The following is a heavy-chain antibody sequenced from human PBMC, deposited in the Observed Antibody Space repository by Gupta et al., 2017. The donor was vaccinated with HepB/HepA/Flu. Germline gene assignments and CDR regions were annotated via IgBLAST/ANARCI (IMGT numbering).Heavy chain of an antibody. V-gene: IGHV4-59*12. CDR3: ARDSTSSKVWFDP. D-gene: IGHD2-2*01. CDR1: GGSISSYY. CDR2: IYYSGST. J-gene: IGHJ5*02. Sequence: QVQLQESGPGLVKPSETLSLPCIVPGGSISSYYWSWIRQPPGKGLEWIGYIYYSGSTNYNPSLKSRVTISVDTSKNQFSLKLSSVTAADTAVYYCARDSTSSKVWFDPWGQGTLVTVSS.